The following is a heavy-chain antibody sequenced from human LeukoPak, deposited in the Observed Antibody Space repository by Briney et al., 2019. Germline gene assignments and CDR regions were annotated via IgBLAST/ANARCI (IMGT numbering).Heavy chain of an antibody. J-gene: IGHJ6*04. V-gene: IGHV4-34*01. D-gene: IGHD3-9*01. CDR2: INHSGST. Sequence: SETLCLTCAVYGGSFRGYYWSWIRKPPGKGLEWSGEINHSGSTNYNPCLKSRVTISVDTSTNQSSLTLSSVTAADTAVYYCARDRQKGRENILAGPDYYFGIDVWGKGTTVTVSS. CDR1: GGSFRGYY. CDR3: ARDRQKGRENILAGPDYYFGIDV.